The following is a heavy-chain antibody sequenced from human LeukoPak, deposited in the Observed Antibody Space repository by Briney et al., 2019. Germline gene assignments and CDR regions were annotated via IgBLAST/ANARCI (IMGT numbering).Heavy chain of an antibody. Sequence: GGTLRLSCAASGFTFSSYGMSWVRQAPGKGLEWVSAISGSGGSTYYADSVKGRFTISRDNSKNTLYLQMNSLRAEDTAVYYCARVGQQLAQLDYWGQGTLVTVSS. CDR3: ARVGQQLAQLDY. CDR1: GFTFSSYG. D-gene: IGHD6-13*01. V-gene: IGHV3-23*01. J-gene: IGHJ4*02. CDR2: ISGSGGST.